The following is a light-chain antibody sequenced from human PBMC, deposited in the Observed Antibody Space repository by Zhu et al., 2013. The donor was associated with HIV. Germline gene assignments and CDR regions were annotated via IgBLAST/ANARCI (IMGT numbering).Light chain of an antibody. CDR2: DND. V-gene: IGLV1-51*01. Sequence: QSILTQPPSVSAAPGQKVTISCSGMNSDVANSYVSWYQQLPGTSPKLVIYDNDKRPAGIPDRFSGSVSGTSATLGITGLQTGDEADYYCVTWGGSLSDHVIFGGGTKLIV. CDR1: NSDVANSY. J-gene: IGLJ2*01. CDR3: VTWGGSLSDHVI.